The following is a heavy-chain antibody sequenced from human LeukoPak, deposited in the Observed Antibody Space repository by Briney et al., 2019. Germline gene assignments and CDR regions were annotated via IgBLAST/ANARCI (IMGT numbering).Heavy chain of an antibody. CDR2: ISYDGSNK. J-gene: IGHJ4*02. V-gene: IGHV3-30-3*01. CDR3: ARDPVGGDIDY. CDR1: GFTFSSYA. D-gene: IGHD5-24*01. Sequence: GGSLRLSCAASGFTFSSYAMHWVRQAPGKGLEWVAVISYDGSNKYYADSVKGRFTISRDNSKNTLYLQMNSLRAEDTAVYYCARDPVGGDIDYWGQGTLVTVSS.